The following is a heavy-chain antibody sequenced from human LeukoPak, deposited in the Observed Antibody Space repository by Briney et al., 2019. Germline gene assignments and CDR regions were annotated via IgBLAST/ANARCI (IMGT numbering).Heavy chain of an antibody. V-gene: IGHV4-34*01. CDR1: GGSFSGYS. CDR3: AGYDYGDYVPWGWFDP. J-gene: IGHJ5*02. D-gene: IGHD4-17*01. Sequence: PSETLSLTCAVYGGSFSGYSWTWIRQPPGKGLEWIGEMSHSGYPNYNPSLKSRVAISVDTSKNQFSLNLTSVTAADTAVYYCAGYDYGDYVPWGWFDPWGQGTLVTVSS. CDR2: MSHSGYP.